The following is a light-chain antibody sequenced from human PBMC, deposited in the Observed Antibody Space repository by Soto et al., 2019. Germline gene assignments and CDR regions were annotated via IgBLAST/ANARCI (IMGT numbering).Light chain of an antibody. Sequence: EIVLTQSPGTLSLSPGERATLSCRASQSVSSSYLGRYQQKPGQAPRLLIYGTSGRATGIPDRFSGSGSGTDFTLTISRLEPEDFAVYYCQHYGGSPSFTFGPGTKVDIK. J-gene: IGKJ3*01. CDR1: QSVSSSY. CDR2: GTS. CDR3: QHYGGSPSFT. V-gene: IGKV3-20*01.